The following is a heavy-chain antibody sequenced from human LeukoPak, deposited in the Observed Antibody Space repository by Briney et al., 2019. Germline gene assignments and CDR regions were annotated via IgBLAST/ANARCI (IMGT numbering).Heavy chain of an antibody. D-gene: IGHD6-19*01. CDR2: INPYSGGT. J-gene: IGHJ1*01. Sequence: ASVKVSRKASGYTFTGYYMHWVRQAPGQGLEWMGWINPYSGGTNYAQKFQGRVTMTRDTSISTAYMELSRLRSDDTAVYYCARGGLLSSGWPAEYFQHWGQGTLVTVSS. CDR1: GYTFTGYY. V-gene: IGHV1-2*02. CDR3: ARGGLLSSGWPAEYFQH.